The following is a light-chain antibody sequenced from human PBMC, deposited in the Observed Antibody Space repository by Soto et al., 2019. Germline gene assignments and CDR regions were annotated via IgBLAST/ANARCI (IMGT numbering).Light chain of an antibody. V-gene: IGLV2-14*01. Sequence: QSVLTQPASVSGSPGQSITISCTGTSSDVGGYDYVSWYQQHPGKAPKLMIYDVTNRPSGVSNRFSGSKSGNTASLTISGLQAEDEASYYCSSYTSSTSYVFVTGTKVTVL. CDR3: SSYTSSTSYV. CDR2: DVT. CDR1: SSDVGGYDY. J-gene: IGLJ1*01.